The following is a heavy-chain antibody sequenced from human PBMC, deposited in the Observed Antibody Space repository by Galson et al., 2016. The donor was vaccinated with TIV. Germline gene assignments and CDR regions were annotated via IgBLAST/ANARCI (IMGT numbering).Heavy chain of an antibody. CDR2: FNPDSGAT. CDR3: ARVNWARAFDY. CDR1: GYIFINYY. Sequence: SVKVSCKASGYIFINYYIHWVRQAPGQGLEWLGWFNPDSGATQYAQKFQGRVTMTRDTSISTAYMELRRLISEDTAVYYCARVNWARAFDYWGQGTLVTVSS. J-gene: IGHJ4*02. V-gene: IGHV1-2*02. D-gene: IGHD7-27*01.